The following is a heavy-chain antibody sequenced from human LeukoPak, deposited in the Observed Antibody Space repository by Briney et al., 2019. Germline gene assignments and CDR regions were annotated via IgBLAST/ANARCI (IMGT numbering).Heavy chain of an antibody. V-gene: IGHV4-34*01. D-gene: IGHD2-2*01. CDR3: ARGSSLPGDIVVVPAAQGYYYYLDV. Sequence: SETLSPTCAVYGGSFSDYCWSWIRQPPGKGLEWIGEINHSGSTNYNPSLKSRVTISVDTSKNQFSLKLSSVTAADTAVYYCARGSSLPGDIVVVPAAQGYYYYLDVWGKGTTVTVSS. CDR1: GGSFSDYC. J-gene: IGHJ6*03. CDR2: INHSGST.